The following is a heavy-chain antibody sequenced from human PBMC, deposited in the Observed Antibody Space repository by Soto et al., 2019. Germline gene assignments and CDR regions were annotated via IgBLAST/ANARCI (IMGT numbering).Heavy chain of an antibody. Sequence: SETLSLTCVVSGGSLSDYFWSWIRQPPGMALEWIGEINHLGSINYNPSLKSRVTMSVDTSKNQFSLKLSSVTAADTAVYYCARGITIFGVVKYIPPDYYYYMDVCGKGTTVTVSS. CDR2: INHLGSI. J-gene: IGHJ6*03. CDR1: GGSLSDYF. D-gene: IGHD3-3*01. V-gene: IGHV4-34*01. CDR3: ARGITIFGVVKYIPPDYYYYMDV.